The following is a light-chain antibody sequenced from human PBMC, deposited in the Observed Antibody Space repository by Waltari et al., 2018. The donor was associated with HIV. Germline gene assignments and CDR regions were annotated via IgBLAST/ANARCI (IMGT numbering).Light chain of an antibody. CDR1: SSDVGNYNL. V-gene: IGLV2-23*01. Sequence: QSALTQPASVSGSPGQSITISCTGTSSDVGNYNLVSWYQQYPGKAPKLIIYEAVKRPSGVSTLISASQSGTAASLTISGLQAEDEADYYCCSYGGSSTWVFGGGTKLTVL. J-gene: IGLJ3*02. CDR2: EAV. CDR3: CSYGGSSTWV.